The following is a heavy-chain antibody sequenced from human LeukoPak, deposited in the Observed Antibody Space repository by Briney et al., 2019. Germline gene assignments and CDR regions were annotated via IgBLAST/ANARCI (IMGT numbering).Heavy chain of an antibody. D-gene: IGHD5-24*01. Sequence: GGSLRLSCAASGFTFSSYSMNWVRQAPGKGLEWVSSISSSSSYIYYADSVKGRFTISRDNAKNSLYLQMNSLRAEDTAVYYCACGVEMATTMDYWGQGTLVTVSS. CDR3: ACGVEMATTMDY. J-gene: IGHJ4*02. CDR2: ISSSSSYI. V-gene: IGHV3-21*04. CDR1: GFTFSSYS.